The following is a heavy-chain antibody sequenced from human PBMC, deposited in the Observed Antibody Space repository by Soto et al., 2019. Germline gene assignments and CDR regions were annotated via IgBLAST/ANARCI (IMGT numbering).Heavy chain of an antibody. Sequence: SLKVSVKSSGCTFSTYTLARVGQAPGQGLEWVGGITPIFGTANYPHKFKVRFTITADESTSTAYMELSSLRSEDTAVYYCARSQDSSGYWNSCFDPWGQGTMVTVSS. J-gene: IGHJ5*02. V-gene: IGHV1-69*13. CDR2: ITPIFGTA. CDR1: GCTFSTYT. D-gene: IGHD3-22*01. CDR3: ARSQDSSGYWNSCFDP.